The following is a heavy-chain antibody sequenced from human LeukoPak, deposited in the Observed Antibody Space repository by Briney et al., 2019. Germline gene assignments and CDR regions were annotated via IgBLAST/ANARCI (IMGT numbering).Heavy chain of an antibody. CDR1: GFTFSSHA. V-gene: IGHV3-23*01. CDR3: AKEKWELPHRYFQH. CDR2: LNDRGDST. D-gene: IGHD1-26*01. Sequence: PGGSLRLSCAASGFTFSSHAMSWVRQAPGKGLEWVSTLNDRGDSTYYADSVKGRFTISRDNSKNTLYLQMNSLRAEDTAVYYCAKEKWELPHRYFQHWGQGTLVTVSS. J-gene: IGHJ1*01.